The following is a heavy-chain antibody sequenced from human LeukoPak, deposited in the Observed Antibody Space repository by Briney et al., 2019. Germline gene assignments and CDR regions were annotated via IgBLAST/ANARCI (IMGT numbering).Heavy chain of an antibody. CDR1: GGSISSSSYY. CDR2: IYYSGST. Sequence: SETLSLTCTVSGGSISSSSYYWGWIRQPPGKGLEWMGSIYYSGSTYYNPSLKSRVTISVDTSKNQFSLRLSSVTAADTAVYYCASYSPGLYSSGRREMVYWGQGTLVTVSS. V-gene: IGHV4-39*07. CDR3: ASYSPGLYSSGRREMVY. J-gene: IGHJ4*02. D-gene: IGHD6-19*01.